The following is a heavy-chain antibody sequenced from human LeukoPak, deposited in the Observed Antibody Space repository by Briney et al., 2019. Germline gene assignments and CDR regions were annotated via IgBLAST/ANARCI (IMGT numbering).Heavy chain of an antibody. CDR2: ISAYNGNT. V-gene: IGHV1-18*01. Sequence: ASVKISCTASVYTFTSYGISWVRQTPGQGLEWMGWISAYNGNTNYAQKLQGRVTMTTDTSTSTAYMELRSLRSDDTAVYYGASGDSGSYYWDWGQGTLVTVSS. CDR1: VYTFTSYG. CDR3: ASGDSGSYYWD. D-gene: IGHD1-26*01. J-gene: IGHJ4*02.